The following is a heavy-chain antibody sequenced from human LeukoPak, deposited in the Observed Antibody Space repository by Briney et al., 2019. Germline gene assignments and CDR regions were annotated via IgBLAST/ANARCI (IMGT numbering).Heavy chain of an antibody. CDR3: ARGEASSRFDY. V-gene: IGHV3-21*01. CDR1: GFTFISYE. CDR2: ITSGRTYT. J-gene: IGHJ4*02. D-gene: IGHD6-13*01. Sequence: PGGSLRLSCAASGFTFISYEMNWVRHSPGEGLEWVSSITSGRTYTYYADSLKGRFTISRDNAKKSLYLQMNSLRVDDSAVYYCARGEASSRFDYWGQGTLVTVSS.